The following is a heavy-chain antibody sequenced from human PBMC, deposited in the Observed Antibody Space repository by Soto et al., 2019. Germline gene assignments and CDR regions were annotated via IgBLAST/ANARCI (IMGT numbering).Heavy chain of an antibody. D-gene: IGHD3-10*02. V-gene: IGHV4-59*08. J-gene: IGHJ4*02. CDR2: IYYSGST. CDR3: ASFLNFMFIR. Sequence: SETLSLTYTVSGGSISSYYWSWIRQPPGKGLEWIGYIYYSGSTNYNPSLKSRVTISVDTSKNQFSLKLSSVTAADTAVYYCASFLNFMFIRWGRGTLVTVSS. CDR1: GGSISSYY.